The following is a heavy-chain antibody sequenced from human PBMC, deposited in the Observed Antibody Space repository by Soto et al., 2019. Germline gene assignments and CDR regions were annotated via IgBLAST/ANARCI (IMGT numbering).Heavy chain of an antibody. V-gene: IGHV1-58*01. CDR2: IVVGSGNT. Sequence: ASVKVSCKASGFTFTSSAVQWVRQARGQRLEWIGWIVVGSGNTNYAQKFQERVTITRDMSTSTAYMELSSLRSEDTAVYYCAAGGGGYDIYYYYGMDVWGQGTTVTVSS. CDR3: AAGGGGYDIYYYYGMDV. D-gene: IGHD1-26*01. J-gene: IGHJ6*02. CDR1: GFTFTSSA.